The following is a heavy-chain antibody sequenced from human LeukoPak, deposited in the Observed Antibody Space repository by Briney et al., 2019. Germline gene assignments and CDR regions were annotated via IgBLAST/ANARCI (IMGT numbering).Heavy chain of an antibody. V-gene: IGHV4-4*07. CDR3: ARVHIVTGTYFDS. D-gene: IGHD3-10*01. CDR1: GDSMSGYS. CDR2: IYSSYFT. Sequence: PSETLSLTCTVSGDSMSGYSWSWLRQPAGKELEWIGRIYSSYFTEYNLSLDGRVTMSIDTSKNQFSLMLDSVTAADTAVYCCARVHIVTGTYFDSWGQGALVTVSS. J-gene: IGHJ4*02.